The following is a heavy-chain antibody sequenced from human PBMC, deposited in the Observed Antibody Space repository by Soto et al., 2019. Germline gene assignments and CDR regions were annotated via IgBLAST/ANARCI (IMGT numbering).Heavy chain of an antibody. V-gene: IGHV3-21*01. J-gene: IGHJ4*02. Sequence: PGGSLRLSCAASGFTFSSYSMNWVRQAPGKGLEWVSSISSSSIYIYYADSVKGRFTISRYNAKNSLYLQMNSLRAEDTAVYYCARGPFSLVVPAAVIDYWGQGTLVTVSS. CDR1: GFTFSSYS. CDR2: ISSSSIYI. CDR3: ARGPFSLVVPAAVIDY. D-gene: IGHD2-2*01.